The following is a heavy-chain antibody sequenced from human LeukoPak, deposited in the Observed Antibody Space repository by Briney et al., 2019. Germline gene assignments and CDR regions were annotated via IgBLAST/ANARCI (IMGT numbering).Heavy chain of an antibody. CDR1: GGSISSYY. CDR2: IYTSGST. CDR3: ARVYGSGSYPRSWFDP. D-gene: IGHD3-10*01. J-gene: IGHJ5*02. V-gene: IGHV4-4*07. Sequence: SETLSLTCTVSGGSISSYYWSWIRQPAGKGLEWIGRIYTSGSTNYNPSLKSRVTISVDTSKNQFSLKLSSVTAADTAVYYCARVYGSGSYPRSWFDPWGQGTLVTVSS.